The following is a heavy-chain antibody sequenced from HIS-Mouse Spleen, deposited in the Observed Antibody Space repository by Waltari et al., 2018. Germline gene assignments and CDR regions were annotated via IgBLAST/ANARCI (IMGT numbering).Heavy chain of an antibody. CDR3: ARAVVVPAATSDAFDI. Sequence: QVQLQESGPGLVKPSETLSLTCTVSGGSISTSYWSWIRQPAGKGLEWLGRIYTSGSTNYNPSLKSRVTMSVDTSKNQFSLKLSSVTAADTAVYYCARAVVVPAATSDAFDIWGQGTMVTVSS. J-gene: IGHJ3*02. D-gene: IGHD2-2*01. CDR2: IYTSGST. V-gene: IGHV4-4*07. CDR1: GGSISTSY.